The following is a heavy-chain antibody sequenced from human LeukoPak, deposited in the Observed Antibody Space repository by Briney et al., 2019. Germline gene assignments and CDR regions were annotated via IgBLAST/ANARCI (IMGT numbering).Heavy chain of an antibody. Sequence: GGSLRLSCAASGFTFSSYSMDWVRQAPGKGLEWVSSISSSSSYIYYADSVKGRFTISRDNAKNSLYLQMNSLRAEDTAVYYCARPSHAVSYDILTGYSDAFDIWGQGTMVTVSS. D-gene: IGHD3-9*01. CDR2: ISSSSSYI. V-gene: IGHV3-21*01. J-gene: IGHJ3*02. CDR3: ARPSHAVSYDILTGYSDAFDI. CDR1: GFTFSSYS.